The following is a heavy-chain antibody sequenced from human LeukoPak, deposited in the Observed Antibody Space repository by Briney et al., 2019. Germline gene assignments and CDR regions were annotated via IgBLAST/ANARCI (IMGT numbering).Heavy chain of an antibody. CDR2: IRYDGSNK. CDR3: AKRGSYYYYMDV. J-gene: IGHJ6*03. Sequence: GGSLRLSFAASGFTFSSYGMHWVRQAPGKGLEWVAFIRYDGSNKYYADSVKGRFTISRDTSKNTLYLQMNSLRAEDTAVYYCAKRGSYYYYMDVWGKGTTVTVSS. CDR1: GFTFSSYG. V-gene: IGHV3-30*02. D-gene: IGHD3-10*01.